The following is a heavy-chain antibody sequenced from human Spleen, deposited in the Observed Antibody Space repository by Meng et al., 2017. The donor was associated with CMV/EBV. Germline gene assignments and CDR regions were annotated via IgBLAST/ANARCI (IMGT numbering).Heavy chain of an antibody. V-gene: IGHV1-2*02. Sequence: ASVKVSCKASGYTFTDYYIQWVRQAPGQGLEWMGWINPTTGVTYYSQDFQGRVSMTRDTSISTAYMELSRLRSDDTAVYYCARVLADYWGQGTLVTVSS. CDR3: ARVLADY. D-gene: IGHD2-8*02. CDR1: GYTFTDYY. CDR2: INPTTGVT. J-gene: IGHJ4*02.